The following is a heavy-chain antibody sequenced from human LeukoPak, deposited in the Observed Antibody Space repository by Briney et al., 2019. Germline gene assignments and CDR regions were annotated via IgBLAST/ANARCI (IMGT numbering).Heavy chain of an antibody. Sequence: GGSLRLSCAASGFTFSSYAMHWVRQAPGKGLEWVAVISYDGSNKYYADSVKGRFTISRDNSKNTLYLQMNSLRAEDTAVYHCARKGYCSSTSCYSVDYWGQGTLVTVSS. CDR1: GFTFSSYA. J-gene: IGHJ4*02. CDR2: ISYDGSNK. V-gene: IGHV3-30-3*01. CDR3: ARKGYCSSTSCYSVDY. D-gene: IGHD2-2*02.